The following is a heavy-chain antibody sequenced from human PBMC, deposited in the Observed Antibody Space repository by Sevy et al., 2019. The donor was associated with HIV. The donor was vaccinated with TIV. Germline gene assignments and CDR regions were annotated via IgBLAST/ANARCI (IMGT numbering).Heavy chain of an antibody. CDR3: ARDRFQITMIVVGGYAFDI. V-gene: IGHV4-38-2*02. CDR1: GYSISSGYY. Sequence: SETLSLTCTVSGYSISSGYYWGWIRQPPGKGLEWIGSIYHSGSTYYNPSLKSRVTISVDTSKNQFSPKLSSVTAADTAVYYCARDRFQITMIVVGGYAFDIWGQGTMVTVSS. J-gene: IGHJ3*02. CDR2: IYHSGST. D-gene: IGHD3-22*01.